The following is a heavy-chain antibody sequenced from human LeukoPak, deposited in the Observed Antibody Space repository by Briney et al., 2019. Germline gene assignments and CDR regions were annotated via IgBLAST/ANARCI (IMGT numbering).Heavy chain of an antibody. V-gene: IGHV3-21*01. CDR3: TRDLTTVTTVPWFDP. D-gene: IGHD4-17*01. J-gene: IGHJ5*02. CDR1: GFTFSSYS. CDR2: ISSSSSYI. Sequence: GGSLRLSCAASGFTFSSYSMNWVRQAPGKGLEWVSSISSSSSYIYYADSVKGRFTISRVNAKNSLYLQMNSLRAEDTAVYYCTRDLTTVTTVPWFDPWGQGTLVTVSS.